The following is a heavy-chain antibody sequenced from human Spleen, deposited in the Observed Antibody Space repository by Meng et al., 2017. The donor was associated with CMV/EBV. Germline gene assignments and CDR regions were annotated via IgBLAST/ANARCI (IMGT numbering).Heavy chain of an antibody. J-gene: IGHJ6*02. Sequence: GSLRLSCAVYGGSFSGYYWSWIRQPPGKGLEWIGYIYYSGSTNYNPSLKSRVTISVDTSKNQFSLKLSSVTAADTAVYYCAREVWGSVIFGNGMDVWGQGTTVTVSS. V-gene: IGHV4-59*01. CDR3: AREVWGSVIFGNGMDV. D-gene: IGHD3/OR15-3a*01. CDR2: IYYSGST. CDR1: GGSFSGYY.